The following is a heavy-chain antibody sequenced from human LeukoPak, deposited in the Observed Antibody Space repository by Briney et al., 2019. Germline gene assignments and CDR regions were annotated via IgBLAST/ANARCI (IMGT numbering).Heavy chain of an antibody. D-gene: IGHD2-8*01. CDR1: GFTFSSYN. Sequence: GGSLRLSCAASGFTFSSYNMNWVRQAPGKGLEWVSSITSGSSYRFYADSVKGRFTISRDNAKNSLYLQMNSLRAEDTAVYYCAKDPDCTSGICYTFFDYWGQGTLVTVSS. CDR3: AKDPDCTSGICYTFFDY. CDR2: ITSGSSYR. J-gene: IGHJ4*02. V-gene: IGHV3-21*04.